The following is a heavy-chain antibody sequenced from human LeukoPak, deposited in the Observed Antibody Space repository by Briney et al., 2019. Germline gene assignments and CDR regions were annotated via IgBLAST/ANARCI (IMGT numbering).Heavy chain of an antibody. CDR2: INRSGST. CDR3: ARGYCSGGSCYSRYYYYYMDV. D-gene: IGHD2-15*01. V-gene: IGHV4-34*01. J-gene: IGHJ6*03. CDR1: GGSFSGYY. Sequence: SETLSLTCAVYGGSFSGYYWSWIRQPPGKGLEWVGEINRSGSTNYNPSLKSRVTISVDTPKNQFSLKLSPVTAADTAVYYCARGYCSGGSCYSRYYYYYMDVWGKGTTVTVSS.